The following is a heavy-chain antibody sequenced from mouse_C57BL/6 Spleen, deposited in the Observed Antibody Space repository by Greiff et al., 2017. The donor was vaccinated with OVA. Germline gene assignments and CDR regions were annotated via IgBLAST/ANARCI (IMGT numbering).Heavy chain of an antibody. CDR1: GYTFTDYE. Sequence: VQLQQSGAELVRPGASVTLSCKASGYTFTDYEMHWVKQTPVHGLEWIGAIDPETGGTAYNQKFKGKAILTADTSSSTAYMELRSLTSEDSAVYYCTRKRPAMDYWGQGTSVTVSS. CDR2: IDPETGGT. CDR3: TRKRPAMDY. V-gene: IGHV1-15*01. J-gene: IGHJ4*01.